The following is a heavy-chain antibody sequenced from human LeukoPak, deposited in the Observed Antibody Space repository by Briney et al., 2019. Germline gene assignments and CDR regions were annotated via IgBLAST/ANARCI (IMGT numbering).Heavy chain of an antibody. Sequence: GGSLRLSCAASGFTFSSYSMNWVRQAPGKGLEWVSSISSSSSYIYYADSVKGRFTISRDNAKNSLYLQMNSLRAEDTAVYYCARDLGAPVGATKENYFDYWGQGTLVTVSS. CDR2: ISSSSSYI. CDR1: GFTFSSYS. CDR3: ARDLGAPVGATKENYFDY. J-gene: IGHJ4*02. D-gene: IGHD1-26*01. V-gene: IGHV3-21*01.